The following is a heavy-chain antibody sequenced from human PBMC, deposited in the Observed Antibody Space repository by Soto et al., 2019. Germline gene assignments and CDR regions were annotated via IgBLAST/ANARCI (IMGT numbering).Heavy chain of an antibody. CDR2: ISGSGGST. D-gene: IGHD3-16*01. Sequence: PGGSLRLSCAASGFTFSSYAMSWVRQAPGKGLEWVSAISGSGGSTYYADSVKGRFTISRDNSKNTLYLQMNSLRAEDTAVYYCAKSHPSFTSSDYYYYGMDVPAQGTTVTVSS. V-gene: IGHV3-23*01. CDR1: GFTFSSYA. J-gene: IGHJ6*02. CDR3: AKSHPSFTSSDYYYYGMDV.